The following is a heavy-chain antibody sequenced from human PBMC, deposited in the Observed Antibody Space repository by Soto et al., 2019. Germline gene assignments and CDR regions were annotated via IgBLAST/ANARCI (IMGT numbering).Heavy chain of an antibody. CDR2: ILPVSAPP. CDR3: ATCTNYDVSNSF. J-gene: IGHJ4*02. V-gene: IGHV1-69*01. CDR1: GGTLNNYA. D-gene: IGHD3-3*01. Sequence: QVQLVQSGAEVKKPGSSVRVSCKASGGTLNNYAINWVRQAPGQGLEWMGGILPVSAPPDYAQKFQGRVSRSVDHSTSPVYKELYWLKSDDTAVYFWATCTNYDVSNSFWGQGTLATASS.